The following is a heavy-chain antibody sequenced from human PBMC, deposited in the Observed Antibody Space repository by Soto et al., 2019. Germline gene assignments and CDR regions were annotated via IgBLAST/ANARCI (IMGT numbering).Heavy chain of an antibody. Sequence: EVQLVESGGGLVQPGGSLRISCAASGFTFRSYSMNWVRQAPGKGLEWVSHISGSSSAIFYADSVKGRFTISRDNAKKSVYLQMNSLRDEDTALYYCARDRPGDYASDYWGQGTQVTVSS. CDR3: ARDRPGDYASDY. CDR2: ISGSSSAI. CDR1: GFTFRSYS. J-gene: IGHJ4*02. V-gene: IGHV3-48*02. D-gene: IGHD4-17*01.